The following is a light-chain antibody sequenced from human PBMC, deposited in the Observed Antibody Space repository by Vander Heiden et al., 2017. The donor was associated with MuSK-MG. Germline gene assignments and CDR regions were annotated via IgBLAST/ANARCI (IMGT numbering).Light chain of an antibody. V-gene: IGKV3-11*01. CDR3: QQRSSCPIT. J-gene: IGKJ4*01. CDR1: QSIGTY. CDR2: DAS. Sequence: EIVLTQSPATLSLSPGERATLSCRASQSIGTYLAWYQQKPGQTPRLLIYDASNRAAGIPARFSGSGSETDFTLIISSLEPEDFAVYYCQQRSSCPITFSGGTKVDIK.